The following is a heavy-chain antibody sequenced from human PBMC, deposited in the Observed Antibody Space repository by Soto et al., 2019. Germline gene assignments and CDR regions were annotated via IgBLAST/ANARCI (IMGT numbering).Heavy chain of an antibody. CDR1: GGSISSGGHS. Sequence: SETLSLPCAVSGGSISSGGHSWSWIRQPPEKGLEWIGYIYHSGSTVYNPSLKGRVTISVDRSKNQFSLRLNSVTAADTAVYYCAIDGGELGYWGQGTLVTVSS. D-gene: IGHD3-16*01. CDR2: IYHSGST. V-gene: IGHV4-30-2*01. J-gene: IGHJ4*02. CDR3: AIDGGELGY.